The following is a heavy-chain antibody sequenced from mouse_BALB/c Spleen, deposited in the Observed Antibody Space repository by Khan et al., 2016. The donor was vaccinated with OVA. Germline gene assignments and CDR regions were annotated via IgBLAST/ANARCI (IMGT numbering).Heavy chain of an antibody. CDR1: GFNIKDYY. V-gene: IGHV14-4*02. J-gene: IGHJ3*01. Sequence: VQLQQSGAELVRSGASVKLSCTASGFNIKDYYLHWVKQRPKQGLEWIGWIDPENGDTEYAPKFQGKATMTADTSSNTAYLQLSRLTSEDTAVYYCNRADVRVAYWGQGTLVTVSA. D-gene: IGHD3-3*01. CDR2: IDPENGDT. CDR3: NRADVRVAY.